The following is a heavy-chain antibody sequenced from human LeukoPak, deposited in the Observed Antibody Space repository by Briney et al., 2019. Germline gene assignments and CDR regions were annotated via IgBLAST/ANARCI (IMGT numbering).Heavy chain of an antibody. CDR1: GGGFSSYG. D-gene: IGHD5-18*01. CDR3: AREDHTANNWFDP. CDR2: IIPMLGRS. V-gene: IGHV1-69*05. J-gene: IGHJ5*02. Sequence: ASVKVSCKASGGGFSSYGISWVRQAPGQGLEWMGGIIPMLGRSNYAQKFQGRVTISTDESTSTAYMEMSSLISEDTAVYYCAREDHTANNWFDPWGQGTLVTVSS.